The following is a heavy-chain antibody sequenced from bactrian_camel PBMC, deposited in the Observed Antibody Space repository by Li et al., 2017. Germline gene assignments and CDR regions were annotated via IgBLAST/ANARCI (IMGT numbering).Heavy chain of an antibody. CDR2: ITSGYVT. J-gene: IGHJ6*01. D-gene: IGHD5*01. CDR1: GFTFSSYG. V-gene: IGHV3S40*01. Sequence: VQLVESGGGLAQPGGSLRLSCAASGFTFSSYGLSWVRQAPGKGLEWISDITSGYVTYYADSVKSRFTISRDNAKNTVYLQLNSLKTEDMAIYYCAAVTWGATDIWFFGYWGQGTQVTVS. CDR3: AAVTWGATDIWFFGY.